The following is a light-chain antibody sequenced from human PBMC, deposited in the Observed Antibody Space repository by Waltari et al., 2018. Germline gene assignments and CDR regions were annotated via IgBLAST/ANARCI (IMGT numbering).Light chain of an antibody. CDR1: SSDAGGDDS. CDR3: SSQSTKNGVI. CDR2: DVN. V-gene: IGLV2-14*03. Sequence: QPALPQPASVSGSPGQPIPISCTGSSSDAGGDDSVSWYEDHPGQAPKVIIYDVNKRPSGVSDRFSGSKSGNTASLTISGLQAEDEATFYCSSQSTKNGVIFGGGTKVTVL. J-gene: IGLJ2*01.